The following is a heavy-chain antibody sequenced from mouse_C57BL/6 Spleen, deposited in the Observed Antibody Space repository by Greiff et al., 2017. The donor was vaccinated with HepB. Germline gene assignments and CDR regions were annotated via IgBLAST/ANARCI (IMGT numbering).Heavy chain of an antibody. J-gene: IGHJ1*03. CDR2: IHPNSGST. CDR1: GYTFTSYW. V-gene: IGHV1-64*01. CDR3: ARSGSSRYWYFDV. Sequence: VQLQESGAELVKPGASVKLSCKASGYTFTSYWMHWVKQRPGQGLEWIGMIHPNSGSTNYNEKFKSKATLTVDKSSSTAYMQLNSLTSEDSAVYYCARSGSSRYWYFDVWGTGTTVTVSS. D-gene: IGHD1-1*01.